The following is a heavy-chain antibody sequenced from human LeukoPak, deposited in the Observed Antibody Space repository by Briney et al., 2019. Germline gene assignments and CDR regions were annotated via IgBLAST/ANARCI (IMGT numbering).Heavy chain of an antibody. D-gene: IGHD2-21*02. CDR2: INGDGSDT. CDR1: GFSFSNYW. V-gene: IGHV3-74*01. Sequence: GGSLRLSCAASGFSFSNYWMQWVRQAPGKGLVLVSRINGDGSDTNYADSVKGRFTVSRDNAKNTLYLQMNSLRADHTAVYYCARDSYSPEYFQHWGQGTLVTVSS. CDR3: ARDSYSPEYFQH. J-gene: IGHJ1*01.